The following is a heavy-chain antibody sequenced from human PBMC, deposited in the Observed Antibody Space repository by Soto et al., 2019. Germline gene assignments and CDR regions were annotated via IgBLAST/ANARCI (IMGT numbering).Heavy chain of an antibody. V-gene: IGHV1-18*01. CDR2: ISAYNGNT. D-gene: IGHD3-3*01. CDR1: GYTFTSYG. Sequence: ASVKVSCKASGYTFTSYGISWVRQAPGQGLEWMGRISAYNGNTNYAQKLQGRVTMTTDTSTSTAYMELRSLRSDDTAVYYCASGTTIFGVVITFDYWGQGTLVTVSS. CDR3: ASGTTIFGVVITFDY. J-gene: IGHJ4*02.